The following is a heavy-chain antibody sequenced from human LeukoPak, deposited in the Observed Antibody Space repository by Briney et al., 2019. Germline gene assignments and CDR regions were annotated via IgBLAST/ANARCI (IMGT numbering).Heavy chain of an antibody. D-gene: IGHD5-18*01. Sequence: GGSLRLSCAASGFPFSSYAMSWVRQAPGKGLEWASAISGSGGSTYYADSVKGRFTLSRDISKNTLYLQMNSLRAEDTAVYYCAKSPPYSYGWGYFQHWGQGTLVTVSS. CDR3: AKSPPYSYGWGYFQH. J-gene: IGHJ1*01. CDR2: ISGSGGST. V-gene: IGHV3-23*01. CDR1: GFPFSSYA.